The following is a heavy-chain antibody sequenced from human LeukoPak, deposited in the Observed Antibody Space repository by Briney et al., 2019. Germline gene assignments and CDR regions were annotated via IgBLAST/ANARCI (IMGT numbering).Heavy chain of an antibody. J-gene: IGHJ4*02. CDR1: GFTFSSFG. Sequence: PGGSLRLSCAASGFTFSSFGMHWVRQAPGKGLEWVSAISGSGGSTYYADSVKGRFTISRDNSKNTLYLQMNSLRAEDTAVYYCAKGFIAAAYYFDYWGQGTLVTVSS. CDR3: AKGFIAAAYYFDY. D-gene: IGHD6-13*01. CDR2: ISGSGGST. V-gene: IGHV3-23*01.